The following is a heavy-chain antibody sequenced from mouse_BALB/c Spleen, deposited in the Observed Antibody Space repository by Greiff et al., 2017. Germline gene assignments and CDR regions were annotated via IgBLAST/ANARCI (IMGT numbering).Heavy chain of an antibody. CDR2: ISYSGST. V-gene: IGHV3-8*02. D-gene: IGHD2-2*01. J-gene: IGHJ1*01. CDR3: ARSDYGYDGDFDV. CDR1: GDSITSGY. Sequence: EVKLMESGPSLVKPSQTLSLTCSVTGDSITSGYWNWIRKFPGNKLEYMGYISYSGSTYYNPSLKSRISITRDTSKNQYYLQLNSVTTEDTATYYCARSDYGYDGDFDVWGAGTTVTVSS.